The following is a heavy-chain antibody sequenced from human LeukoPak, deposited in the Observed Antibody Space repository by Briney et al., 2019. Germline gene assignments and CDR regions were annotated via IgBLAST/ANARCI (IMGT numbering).Heavy chain of an antibody. Sequence: SGGSLRLSCAASGFTFSSYAMHWVRQAPGKGLEWVAVISYDGSNKYYADSVKGRFTISRDNSKNTLYLQMNSLRAEDTAVYYCRGDSSSWYTYAFDIWGQGTMVTVSS. J-gene: IGHJ3*02. CDR1: GFTFSSYA. CDR3: RGDSSSWYTYAFDI. D-gene: IGHD6-13*01. CDR2: ISYDGSNK. V-gene: IGHV3-30*04.